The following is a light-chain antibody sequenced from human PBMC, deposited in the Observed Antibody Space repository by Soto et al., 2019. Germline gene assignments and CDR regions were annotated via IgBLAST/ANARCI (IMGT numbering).Light chain of an antibody. Sequence: EIVLTRSPGTRSSSPGETATLSCRSSQSVSSSYLAWHQQKPGQAPRLLIYGASNRATGVPDRFSGGGSGTDLTLTISRLEPEDFAVYYCQQYGSTPRTFGQGTKVDI. CDR2: GAS. V-gene: IGKV3-20*01. CDR1: QSVSSSY. J-gene: IGKJ1*01. CDR3: QQYGSTPRT.